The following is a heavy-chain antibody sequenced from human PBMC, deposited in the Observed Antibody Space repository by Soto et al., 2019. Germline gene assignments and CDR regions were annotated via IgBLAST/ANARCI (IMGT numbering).Heavy chain of an antibody. CDR3: ARGTVATIYYSCGMDV. D-gene: IGHD5-12*01. Sequence: ASVKVSCKASGYTFTGYYMHWVRQAPGQGLEWMGWINPNSGGTNYAQKFQGRVTMTRDTSISTAYMELSRLRSDDTAVYYCARGTVATIYYSCGMDVWGQGTTVTVSS. J-gene: IGHJ6*02. V-gene: IGHV1-2*02. CDR1: GYTFTGYY. CDR2: INPNSGGT.